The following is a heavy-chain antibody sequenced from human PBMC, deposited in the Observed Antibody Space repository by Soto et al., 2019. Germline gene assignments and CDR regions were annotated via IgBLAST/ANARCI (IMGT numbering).Heavy chain of an antibody. CDR2: ISVSGDRT. CDR1: GFTFTTYA. J-gene: IGHJ4*02. D-gene: IGHD2-2*01. V-gene: IGHV3-23*01. CDR3: VKDGDSISSNKPLDY. Sequence: EVQLLESGGGLVQPGGSLRLSCAASGFTFTTYAMCWVRQAPGKGLQWVSSISVSGDRTFYADSVKGRFTISRDNRRNTLHLQMNSLRAEDTAVYYCVKDGDSISSNKPLDYWGQGTLVTVSS.